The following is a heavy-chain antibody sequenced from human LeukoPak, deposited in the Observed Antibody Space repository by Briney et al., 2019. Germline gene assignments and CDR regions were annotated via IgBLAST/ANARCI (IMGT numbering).Heavy chain of an antibody. CDR2: INPSGGST. V-gene: IGHV1-46*01. D-gene: IGHD4-11*01. CDR3: ARELTTVTTVDY. J-gene: IGHJ4*02. Sequence: ASVKVSCKASGYTFTSYYMHWVRQAPGQGLEWMGIINPSGGSTSYAQKFQGRVTMTRDMSTSTVYMELSSLRSEDTAVYYCARELTTVTTVDYWGQGTLVTVSS. CDR1: GYTFTSYY.